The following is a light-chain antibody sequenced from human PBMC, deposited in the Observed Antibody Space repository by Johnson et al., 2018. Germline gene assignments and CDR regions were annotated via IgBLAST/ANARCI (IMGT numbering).Light chain of an antibody. CDR3: GTWDSSLSAGNV. CDR1: SSNIGNNY. Sequence: QSVLTQPPSVSAAPGQKVTISCSGSSSNIGNNYVSWYQQLPGTAPKLLIYENNKRPSGIPDRFSGSTSGTSDTLGITGLQTGDEADYYCGTWDSSLSAGNVFGTGTKLTVL. CDR2: ENN. J-gene: IGLJ1*01. V-gene: IGLV1-51*02.